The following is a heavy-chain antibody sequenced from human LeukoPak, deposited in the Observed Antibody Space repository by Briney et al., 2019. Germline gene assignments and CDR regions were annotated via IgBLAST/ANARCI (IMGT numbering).Heavy chain of an antibody. CDR1: GYTFTTYP. D-gene: IGHD6-13*01. CDR2: INPNSGGT. J-gene: IGHJ4*02. Sequence: ASVKVSCKASGYTFTTYPMNWVRQAPGQGLEWMGWINPNSGGTNYAQKFQGWVTMTRDTSISTAYMELSRLRSDDTAVYYCARDLLANSAGIAAAGTFDYWGQGTLVTVSS. CDR3: ARDLLANSAGIAAAGTFDY. V-gene: IGHV1-2*04.